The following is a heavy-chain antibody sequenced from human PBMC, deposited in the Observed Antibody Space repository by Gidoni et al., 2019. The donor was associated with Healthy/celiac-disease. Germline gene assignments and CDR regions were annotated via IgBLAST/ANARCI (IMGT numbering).Heavy chain of an antibody. CDR3: ARGRNRMRSLNWFDP. J-gene: IGHJ5*02. CDR1: VRSFSGYY. Sequence: QVQLQQWGAGLLKPSETLSLTCAVYVRSFSGYYWSWIRQPPGKGLEWIGEINHSGSTNYNPSIKSRVTIAVDTSKNQFSLKLSSVTAADTAVYYWARGRNRMRSLNWFDPWGQGTLVTVSS. CDR2: INHSGST. D-gene: IGHD2-15*01. V-gene: IGHV4-34*01.